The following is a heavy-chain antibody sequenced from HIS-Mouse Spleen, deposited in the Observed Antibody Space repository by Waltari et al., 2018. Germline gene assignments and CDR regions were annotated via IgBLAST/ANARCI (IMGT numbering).Heavy chain of an antibody. Sequence: QLQLQESGPGLVKPSETLSRPCTVSGGSISSRSYYWGLIRPPPGKGLEWIGGIYYSGTTYYNPSLKSRVTISVDTSKNQFSLKLSSVTAADTAVYYCAREIPYSSSWYDWYFDLWGRGTLVTVSS. V-gene: IGHV4-39*07. CDR1: GGSISSRSYY. CDR2: IYYSGTT. D-gene: IGHD6-13*01. CDR3: AREIPYSSSWYDWYFDL. J-gene: IGHJ2*01.